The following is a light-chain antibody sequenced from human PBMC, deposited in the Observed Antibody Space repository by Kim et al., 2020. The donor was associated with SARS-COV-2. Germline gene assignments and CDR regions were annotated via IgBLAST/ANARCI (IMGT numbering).Light chain of an antibody. CDR1: QSISSS. J-gene: IGKJ5*01. CDR3: QQSYSTPPIT. CDR2: AAS. V-gene: IGKV1-39*01. Sequence: SVGDRVTIACRASQSISSSLNWYQQKPGKAPKLLIYAASSLQSGVPSRFSGSGSGTDFTLTISSLQPEDFATYYCQQSYSTPPITFGQGTRLEIK.